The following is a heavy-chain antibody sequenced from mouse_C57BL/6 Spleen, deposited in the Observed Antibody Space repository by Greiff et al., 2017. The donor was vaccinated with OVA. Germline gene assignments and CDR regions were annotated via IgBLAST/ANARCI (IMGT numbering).Heavy chain of an antibody. J-gene: IGHJ1*03. D-gene: IGHD2-3*01. V-gene: IGHV5-16*01. CDR1: GFTFSDYY. CDR2: INSDGSST. CDR3: ARDEGSIYDGYPWYFDV. Sequence: EVKLVESEGGLVQPGSSMKLSCTASGFTFSDYYMAWVRQVPEKGLEWVANINSDGSSTYYLDSLKSRFILSRDNAKNILYLQMSSLKSEDTATYYCARDEGSIYDGYPWYFDVWGTGTTVTVSS.